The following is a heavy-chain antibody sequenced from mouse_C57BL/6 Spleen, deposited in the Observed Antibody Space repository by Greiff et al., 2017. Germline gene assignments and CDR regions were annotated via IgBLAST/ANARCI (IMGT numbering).Heavy chain of an antibody. CDR2: ISYDGSN. CDR1: GYSITSGYY. D-gene: IGHD1-1*01. Sequence: VQLQQSGPGLVKPSQSLSLTCSVTGYSITSGYYWNWIRQFPGNKLEWMGYISYDGSNNYNPSLKNRISITRDTSKNQFFLKLNSVTTEDTATYYCAIDYGSSYGYWGQGTTLTVSS. CDR3: AIDYGSSYGY. V-gene: IGHV3-6*01. J-gene: IGHJ2*01.